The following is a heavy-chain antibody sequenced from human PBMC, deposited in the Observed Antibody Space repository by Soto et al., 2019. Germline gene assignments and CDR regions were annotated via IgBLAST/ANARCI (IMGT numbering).Heavy chain of an antibody. CDR3: ARSLTEGYCTITGCYTRPLYGMDV. V-gene: IGHV1-69*01. Sequence: GAAVKVSCKASGRTFSSFAITWVRQAPGQGLEGMGGIIPISGTTKYPQTYQGRVTVTADESTSTAYMELSSLTSDDTAVYYCARSLTEGYCTITGCYTRPLYGMDVWGQGTTVTVSS. D-gene: IGHD2-2*02. J-gene: IGHJ6*02. CDR1: GRTFSSFA. CDR2: IIPISGTT.